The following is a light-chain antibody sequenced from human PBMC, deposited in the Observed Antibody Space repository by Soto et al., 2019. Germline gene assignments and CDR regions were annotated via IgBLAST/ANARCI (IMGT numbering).Light chain of an antibody. CDR3: QQYGSSPALT. CDR2: GAS. V-gene: IGKV3-20*01. CDR1: QSVSSSY. J-gene: IGKJ4*01. Sequence: EIVLTQSPGTLSLSPGERATLSCRASQSVSSSYLAWYQQKPGQAPRLLIYGASSRATGIPDRFSGSGSGTAFTLTISILEPEDFAVYYCQQYGSSPALTFGGGTKVEIK.